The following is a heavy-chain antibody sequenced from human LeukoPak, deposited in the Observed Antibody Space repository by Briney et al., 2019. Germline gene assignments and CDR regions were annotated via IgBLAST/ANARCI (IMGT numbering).Heavy chain of an antibody. D-gene: IGHD4-17*01. J-gene: IGHJ4*02. CDR3: ARDRADYGDKYYFDC. Sequence: SETLSLTRTVSGGSISSYYWSWIRQPAGKGLEWIGRIYTSGSTNYNPSLKSRVTMSVDTSKNQFSLKLSSVTAADTAVYYCARDRADYGDKYYFDCWGQGTLVTVSS. V-gene: IGHV4-4*07. CDR1: GGSISSYY. CDR2: IYTSGST.